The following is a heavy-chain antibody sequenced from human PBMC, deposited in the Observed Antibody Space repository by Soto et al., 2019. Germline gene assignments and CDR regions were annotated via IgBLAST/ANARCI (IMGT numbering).Heavy chain of an antibody. CDR3: ARTTVTASYYYMDV. J-gene: IGHJ6*03. CDR2: ISTYNGNT. CDR1: GYTFTNYG. D-gene: IGHD4-17*01. V-gene: IGHV1-18*01. Sequence: QVQLVQSGAEVKQPGASVKVSCKASGYTFTNYGFTWVRQAPGQGLEWLGWISTYNGNTKYAQKVQGRLTMTTDTSTNTANMELTSLRSDDTALYYCARTTVTASYYYMDVWGKGSTVTVSS.